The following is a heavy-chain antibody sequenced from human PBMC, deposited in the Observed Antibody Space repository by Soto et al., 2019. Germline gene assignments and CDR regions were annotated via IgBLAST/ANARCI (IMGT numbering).Heavy chain of an antibody. Sequence: SETLSLTCTVSGGSISSYYWSWIRQPPGKGLEWIGYIYYSGSTNYNPSLKSRVTISVDTSKNQFSLKLSSVTAADTAVYYCARGFLSLSFGGSQSARTFQYYFDYWGQGTLVTVSS. CDR3: ARGFLSLSFGGSQSARTFQYYFDY. CDR1: GGSISSYY. CDR2: IYYSGST. J-gene: IGHJ4*02. V-gene: IGHV4-59*01. D-gene: IGHD3-10*01.